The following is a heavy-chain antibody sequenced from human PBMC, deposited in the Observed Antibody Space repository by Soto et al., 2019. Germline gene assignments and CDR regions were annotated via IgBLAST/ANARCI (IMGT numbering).Heavy chain of an antibody. Sequence: GESLKISCKGSGYNFNNYWIAWVREMPGKGLEWMGLIYPGDSDTRYNPSFQGQVTISADKALNSAFLQWSSLKASDSGIYYCASLPTAFAGFDPWGQGTLVTVSS. J-gene: IGHJ5*02. V-gene: IGHV5-51*01. CDR1: GYNFNNYW. CDR3: ASLPTAFAGFDP. CDR2: IYPGDSDT.